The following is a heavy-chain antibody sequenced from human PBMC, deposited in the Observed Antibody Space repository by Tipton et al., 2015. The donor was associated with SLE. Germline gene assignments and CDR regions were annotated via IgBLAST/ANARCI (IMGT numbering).Heavy chain of an antibody. Sequence: TLSLTCTVSGGSISSSPYYWAWIRQPPGKGLEWIGTVYSGGNTYHIPSLKTRVAISVDTSRNQFSLKLTSVTAADTAVYYCARETEDTGWIHSRDYIYYYYYVHVWGQGTPVTVSS. D-gene: IGHD6-19*01. CDR2: VYSGGNT. CDR1: GGSISSSPYY. CDR3: ARETEDTGWIHSRDYIYYYYYVHV. V-gene: IGHV4-39*07. J-gene: IGHJ6*03.